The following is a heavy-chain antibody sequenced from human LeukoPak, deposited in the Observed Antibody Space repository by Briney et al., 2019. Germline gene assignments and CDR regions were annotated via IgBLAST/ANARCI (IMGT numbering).Heavy chain of an antibody. CDR2: IYHSGGT. J-gene: IGHJ4*02. CDR1: GYSISSGYY. V-gene: IGHV4-38-2*02. CDR3: ARDGYGGNAIDY. Sequence: PSETLSLTCTVSGYSISSGYYWGWIRQPPGKGLEWTGSIYHSGGTYYNPSLKSRVTISVDTSKNQFSLKLSSVTAADTAVYYCARDGYGGNAIDYWGQGTLVTVSS. D-gene: IGHD4-23*01.